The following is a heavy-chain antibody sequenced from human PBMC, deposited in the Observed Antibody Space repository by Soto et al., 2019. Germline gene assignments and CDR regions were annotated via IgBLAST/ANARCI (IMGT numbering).Heavy chain of an antibody. CDR2: ISAYNGNT. CDR3: ARDIVVVPAASTQPYYYYYYGMDV. CDR1: GYTFTSYG. Sequence: QVQLVQSGAEVKKPGASVKVSCKASGYTFTSYGISWVRQAPGQGLEWMGWISAYNGNTNYAQKLQDRVTMTTDTSTSTAYMELRSLRSDDTAVYYCARDIVVVPAASTQPYYYYYYGMDVWGQGTTVTVSS. V-gene: IGHV1-18*01. J-gene: IGHJ6*02. D-gene: IGHD2-2*01.